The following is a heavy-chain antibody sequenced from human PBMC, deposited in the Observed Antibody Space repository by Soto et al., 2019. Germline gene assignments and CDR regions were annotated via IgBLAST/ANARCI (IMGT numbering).Heavy chain of an antibody. CDR2: INAGNGNT. D-gene: IGHD6-19*01. J-gene: IGHJ5*02. Sequence: GASVKVSCKASGYTFTSYAMHWVRQAPGQRLEWMGWINAGNGNTKYSQKFQGRVTITRDTSASTAYMELSSLRSEDTAVYYCARAAQWLVRDRWFDPWGQGTLVTVS. CDR3: ARAAQWLVRDRWFDP. CDR1: GYTFTSYA. V-gene: IGHV1-3*01.